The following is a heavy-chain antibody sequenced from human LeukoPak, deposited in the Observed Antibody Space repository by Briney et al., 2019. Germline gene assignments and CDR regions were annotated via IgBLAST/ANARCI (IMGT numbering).Heavy chain of an antibody. Sequence: SETLSLTCIVSGDAISTYYWSWIRQSPGKGLEWIGYVYHTGTTKYNPSLRSRVTITVDTTRNQFSLNLSSVTAADTAVYYCARGRRYCSSTSCYQEDYWGQGTLVTVSS. CDR2: VYHTGTT. V-gene: IGHV4-59*01. D-gene: IGHD2-2*01. CDR3: ARGRRYCSSTSCYQEDY. CDR1: GDAISTYY. J-gene: IGHJ4*02.